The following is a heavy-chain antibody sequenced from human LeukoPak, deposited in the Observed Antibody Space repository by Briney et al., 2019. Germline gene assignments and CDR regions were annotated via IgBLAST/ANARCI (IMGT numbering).Heavy chain of an antibody. V-gene: IGHV4-34*01. CDR2: INHSGST. D-gene: IGHD3-10*01. Sequence: SETLSLTCAVYGGSFSGYYWSWVRQPPGQGLEWIGEINHSGSTNYNPSLKSRVTISVDTSKNQFSLKLSSVTAADTAVYYCARTGGSGSPISNYWGQGTLVAVSS. J-gene: IGHJ4*02. CDR3: ARTGGSGSPISNY. CDR1: GGSFSGYY.